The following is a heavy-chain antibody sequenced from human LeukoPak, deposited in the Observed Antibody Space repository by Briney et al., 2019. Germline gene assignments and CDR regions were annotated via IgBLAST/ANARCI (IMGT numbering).Heavy chain of an antibody. D-gene: IGHD1-1*01. CDR1: GFTFSSYE. CDR2: ISSSGSYT. CDR3: ARHRPGRAYNWFDP. V-gene: IGHV3-48*03. Sequence: GGSLRLSCAASGFTFSSYEMNWVRQAPGKGLEWVSYISSSGSYTKSADSVKGRFTISRDNTKNSLYLQMNSLRAEDTAVYYCARHRPGRAYNWFDPWGQGTLVTVSS. J-gene: IGHJ5*02.